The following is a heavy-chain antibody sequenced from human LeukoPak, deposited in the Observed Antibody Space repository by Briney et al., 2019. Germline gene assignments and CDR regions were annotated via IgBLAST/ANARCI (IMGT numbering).Heavy chain of an antibody. CDR2: IIPIFGTA. CDR1: GGTFSSYA. J-gene: IGHJ5*02. D-gene: IGHD6-19*01. V-gene: IGHV1-69*13. CDR3: ARDQYWGSGWYRRWFDP. Sequence: GASVKVSCKASGGTFSSYAISWVRQAPGQGLEWMGGIIPIFGTANYAQKFQGRVTITADESTSTAYMELSSLRSEDTAVYYCARDQYWGSGWYRRWFDPWGQGTLVTVSS.